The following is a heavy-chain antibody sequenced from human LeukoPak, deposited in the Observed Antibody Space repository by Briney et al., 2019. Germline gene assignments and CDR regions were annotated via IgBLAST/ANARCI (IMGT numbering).Heavy chain of an antibody. CDR1: GFTVSTNY. Sequence: PGGSLRLSCAASGFTVSTNYMSWVRQAPGKGLECVSVIYAAGATYYADSVKGRFIISRDNSKNTLYLQMNSLRAEDTAVYYCTSHNIRYFDWSERPECDDYWGQRTLVTASS. D-gene: IGHD3-9*01. CDR3: TSHNIRYFDWSERPECDDY. J-gene: IGHJ4*02. CDR2: IYAAGAT. V-gene: IGHV3-66*04.